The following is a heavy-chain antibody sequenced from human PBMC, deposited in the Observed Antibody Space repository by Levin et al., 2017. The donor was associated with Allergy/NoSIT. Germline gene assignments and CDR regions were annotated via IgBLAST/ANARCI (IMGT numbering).Heavy chain of an antibody. V-gene: IGHV4-59*01. D-gene: IGHD6-6*01. CDR2: LSYRWLP. Sequence: PSPTLSLTCTVSDGSINNYSWSWIRQPPGKGLEWLVSLSYRWLPTSLPSLPSRVTIAVDTSKNHFSLSLSSVTAADTALYYCARVWTSSSYWYFDLWGRGTLVTVSS. CDR3: ARVWTSSSYWYFDL. J-gene: IGHJ2*01. CDR1: DGSINNYS.